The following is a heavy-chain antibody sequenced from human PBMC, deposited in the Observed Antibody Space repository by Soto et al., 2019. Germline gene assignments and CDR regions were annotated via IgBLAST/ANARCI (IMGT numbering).Heavy chain of an antibody. D-gene: IGHD3-3*01. CDR2: ISYDGSNK. Sequence: QVQLVESGGGVVQPGRSLRLSCAASGFTFSSYGMHWVRQAPGKGLEWVAVISYDGSNKYYADSVKGRCTISRDNSKTPLYLQMNSLTAEDTAVYYCAKDLYYDFWSGYPDYWGQGTLVTVSS. V-gene: IGHV3-30*18. CDR1: GFTFSSYG. J-gene: IGHJ4*02. CDR3: AKDLYYDFWSGYPDY.